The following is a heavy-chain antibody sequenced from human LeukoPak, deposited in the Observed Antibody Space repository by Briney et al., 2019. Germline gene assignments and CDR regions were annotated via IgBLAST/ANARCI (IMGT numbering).Heavy chain of an antibody. CDR2: INPNSGGT. J-gene: IGHJ4*02. Sequence: ASVKVSCKASGYTFNVYYIHWVRQAPGQGLEWMAWINPNSGGTDYADRFQGRVTVTRDTSISTGYMELTRLRSDDTAVYYCTRGARGGGYEAFDFWGQGTLVTVSS. V-gene: IGHV1-2*02. CDR3: TRGARGGGYEAFDF. D-gene: IGHD5-12*01. CDR1: GYTFNVYY.